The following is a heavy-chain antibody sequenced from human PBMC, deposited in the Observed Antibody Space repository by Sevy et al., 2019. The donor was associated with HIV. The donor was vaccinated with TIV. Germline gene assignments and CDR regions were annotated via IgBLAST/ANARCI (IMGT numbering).Heavy chain of an antibody. CDR1: GYSFTRYG. V-gene: IGHV1-18*01. D-gene: IGHD3-3*01. CDR2: ISAYNGNT. J-gene: IGHJ4*02. CDR3: AFTKGVFRVVMTSFFFDY. Sequence: ASVKVSCQGSGYSFTRYGITWVRQAPGQGLEWMGWISAYNGNTNYAREFQGRLTMTTDTSTSTVYMDLRSLRSDDTAVYYCAFTKGVFRVVMTSFFFDYWGQGTPVTVSS.